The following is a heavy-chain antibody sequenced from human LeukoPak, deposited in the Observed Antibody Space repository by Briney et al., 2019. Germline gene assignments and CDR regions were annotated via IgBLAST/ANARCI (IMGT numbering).Heavy chain of an antibody. D-gene: IGHD3-3*01. CDR1: GGSISSYY. CDR2: IYYSGST. CDR3: ARGRGFGVVIRPYDY. J-gene: IGHJ4*02. Sequence: PSETLSLTCTVSGGSISSYYWSWIRQPPGKGLEWIGYIYYSGSTNYNPSLKSRVTISVDTSKNQFSLKLSSVTAADTAVYYCARGRGFGVVIRPYDYWGQGTLVTVSS. V-gene: IGHV4-59*12.